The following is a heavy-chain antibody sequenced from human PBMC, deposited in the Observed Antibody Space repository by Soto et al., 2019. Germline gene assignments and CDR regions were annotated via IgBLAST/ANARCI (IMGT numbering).Heavy chain of an antibody. J-gene: IGHJ4*02. V-gene: IGHV1-46*03. CDR3: TRSITRLLEWLFDY. CDR1: GYTFTSYY. CDR2: INPSDATT. Sequence: GASVKVSCKASGYTFTSYYMHWVRQAPVQGLEWVGIINPSDATTSYARKFQGRVTVTRDTSTSTVYMELSSLRSEDTAVYYCTRSITRLLEWLFDYWGQGTLVTVSS. D-gene: IGHD3-3*01.